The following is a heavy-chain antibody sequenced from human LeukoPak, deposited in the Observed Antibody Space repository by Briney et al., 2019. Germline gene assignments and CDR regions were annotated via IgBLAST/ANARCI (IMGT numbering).Heavy chain of an antibody. V-gene: IGHV3-7*03. CDR1: GFTFSSYW. D-gene: IGHD3-10*01. CDR2: IKQDGSEK. CDR3: ASSDGSGSYYRYFDY. J-gene: IGHJ4*02. Sequence: GGSLRLSCAASGFTFSSYWMSWVRQAPGKGLEWVANIKQDGSEKYYVDSVNGRFTISRDNAKNSLYLQMNSLRAEDTAVYYCASSDGSGSYYRYFDYWGQGTLVTVSS.